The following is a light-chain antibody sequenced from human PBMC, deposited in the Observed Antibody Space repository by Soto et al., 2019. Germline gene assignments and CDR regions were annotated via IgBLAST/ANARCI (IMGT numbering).Light chain of an antibody. Sequence: QSVLTQPPSASGSPGQSVTISCTGTSSDVGGYNSVSWYQQHPGKAPKLMIYEVSKRPSGVPDRFSGSKSGNTASLTVSGLQAEDEADYYCSSYACSNTWVFGGGTKLTVL. CDR2: EVS. CDR1: SSDVGGYNS. J-gene: IGLJ3*02. CDR3: SSYACSNTWV. V-gene: IGLV2-8*01.